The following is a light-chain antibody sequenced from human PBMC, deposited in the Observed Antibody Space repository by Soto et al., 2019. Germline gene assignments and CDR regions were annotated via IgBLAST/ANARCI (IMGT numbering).Light chain of an antibody. CDR3: QQYGGSSWT. CDR2: AAS. CDR1: QSVNSNY. V-gene: IGKV3-20*01. Sequence: EIVLTQSPGTLSLSPGERATLSCRSSQSVNSNYLAWYQQKPGQAPRLLIYAASSRAAGFPDRFSGSGSETDFTLTISRLEPEDFAVYYCQQYGGSSWTFGQGTKVEIK. J-gene: IGKJ1*01.